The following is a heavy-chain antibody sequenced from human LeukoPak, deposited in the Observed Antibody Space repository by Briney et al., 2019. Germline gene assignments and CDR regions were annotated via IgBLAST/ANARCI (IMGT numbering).Heavy chain of an antibody. J-gene: IGHJ4*02. CDR1: GFTVSSNY. D-gene: IGHD1-26*01. Sequence: GGSLRLSCAASGFTVSSNYMSWVRQAPGKGLEWVSVIYSGGCTYYADSVKGRFTISRDNSKNTLYLQMNSLRAEDTAVYYCARARGGWYFDYWGQGTLVTVSS. V-gene: IGHV3-53*01. CDR3: ARARGGWYFDY. CDR2: IYSGGCT.